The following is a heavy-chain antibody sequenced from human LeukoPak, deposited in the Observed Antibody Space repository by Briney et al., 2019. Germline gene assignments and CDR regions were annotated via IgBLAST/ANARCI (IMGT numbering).Heavy chain of an antibody. CDR2: IDPSDGST. D-gene: IGHD2-15*01. J-gene: IGHJ3*02. CDR1: GYTFTSYY. CDR3: ARDLGYCSGGSCPDDAFDI. Sequence: EASVKVSCKASGYTFTSYYMHWVRQAPGQGLEWMGIIDPSDGSTIYAQKFQGRVTITADESTSTAYMELSSLRSEDTAVYYCARDLGYCSGGSCPDDAFDIWGQGTMVTVSS. V-gene: IGHV1-46*01.